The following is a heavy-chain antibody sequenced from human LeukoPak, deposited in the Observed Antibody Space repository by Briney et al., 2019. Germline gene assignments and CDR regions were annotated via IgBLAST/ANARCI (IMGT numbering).Heavy chain of an antibody. V-gene: IGHV1-69*13. CDR2: IVPIFGTA. D-gene: IGHD3-22*01. CDR3: ARPHSPRYYYDSSGYYFVY. CDR1: GGTFSSYA. Sequence: ASVKVSCKASGGTFSSYAISWVRQAPGQGLEWMGGIVPIFGTANYAQKFRGRVTITADESTSTAYMELSSLRSEDTAVYYCARPHSPRYYYDSSGYYFVYWGQGTLVTVSS. J-gene: IGHJ4*02.